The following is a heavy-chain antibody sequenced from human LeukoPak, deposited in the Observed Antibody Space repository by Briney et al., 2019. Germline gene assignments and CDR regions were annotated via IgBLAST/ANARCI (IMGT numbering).Heavy chain of an antibody. CDR3: ARGRHYYDSSGYSRKMGGYYFDY. Sequence: PSETLSLTCAVYGGSFSGYYWSWIRQPPGKGLEWIGEINHSGSTNYNPSLKSRVTISVDTSKNQFSLKLSSVTAADTAVYYCARGRHYYDSSGYSRKMGGYYFDYGGKEPRAPVS. CDR1: GGSFSGYY. D-gene: IGHD3-22*01. J-gene: IGHJ4*02. V-gene: IGHV4-34*01. CDR2: INHSGST.